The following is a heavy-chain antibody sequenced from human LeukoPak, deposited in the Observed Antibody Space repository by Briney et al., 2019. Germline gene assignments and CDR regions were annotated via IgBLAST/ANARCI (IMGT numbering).Heavy chain of an antibody. Sequence: GESLKISCKGSGYSFTSYCIGWVRQMPGKGLEWMGIICPGDSDTRYSPSFQGQVTISADKSISTAYLQWSSLKASDTAMYYCARHGDYYDSSGHIWGADYWGQGTMVTVSS. CDR1: GYSFTSYC. J-gene: IGHJ4*02. CDR3: ARHGDYYDSSGHIWGADY. D-gene: IGHD3-22*01. V-gene: IGHV5-51*01. CDR2: ICPGDSDT.